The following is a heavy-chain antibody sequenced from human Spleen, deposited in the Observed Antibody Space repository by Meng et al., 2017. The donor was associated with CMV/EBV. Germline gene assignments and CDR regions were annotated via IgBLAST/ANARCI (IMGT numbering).Heavy chain of an antibody. D-gene: IGHD2-2*01. CDR2: ISSSSSYI. CDR3: ARRGYCSSSRCIESALDI. J-gene: IGHJ3*02. CDR1: GFTFSSYS. V-gene: IGHV3-21*01. Sequence: GESLKISCAASGFTFSSYSMNWVRQAPGKGLEWVSSISSSSSYIYYAESVKGRFTISRDNAKNSLYLQMNSLRAEDTAVYYCARRGYCSSSRCIESALDIWGQGTMVTVSS.